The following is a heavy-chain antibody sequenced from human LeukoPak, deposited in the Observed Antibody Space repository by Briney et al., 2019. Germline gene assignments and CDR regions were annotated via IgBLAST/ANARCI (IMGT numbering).Heavy chain of an antibody. CDR1: GFTVSNNY. V-gene: IGHV3-66*01. J-gene: IGHJ4*02. D-gene: IGHD5-18*01. CDR2: IYSGGST. Sequence: PGGSLRLSCAASGFTVSNNYMRWVRQASGKGLEWVSLIYSGGSTYYADSVKGRFTISRDNSKNTVYLQMNSLRAEDTAVYYCARVGRGDTYGYVDYWGQGTLVTVSS. CDR3: ARVGRGDTYGYVDY.